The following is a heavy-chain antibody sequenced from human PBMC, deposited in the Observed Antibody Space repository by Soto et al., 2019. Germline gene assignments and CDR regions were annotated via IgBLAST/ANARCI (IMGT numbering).Heavy chain of an antibody. CDR2: ISISGGTI. CDR1: GFTVSSYE. CDR3: TKEKSVINSGYGAFDI. J-gene: IGHJ3*02. D-gene: IGHD5-12*01. V-gene: IGHV3-48*03. Sequence: EVHLVESGGGLVQPGGSLRLSCAASGFTVSSYEMDWVRQAPGKGLEWVAHISISGGTIYYGDSVEGRFTISRDNADNSLYLQMNSLRAEDTAVYYCTKEKSVINSGYGAFDIWGRGTVVTVSS.